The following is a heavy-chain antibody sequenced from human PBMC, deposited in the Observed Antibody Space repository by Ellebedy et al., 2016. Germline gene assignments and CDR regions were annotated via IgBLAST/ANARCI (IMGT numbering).Heavy chain of an antibody. CDR2: INHSGST. Sequence: SETLSLTXAVYGGSFSGYYWSWIRQPPGKGLEWIGEINHSGSTNYNPSLKSRVTISVDTSKNQFSLKLSSVTAADTAVYYCARATIVRGYIYGPFDYWGQGTLVSVSS. J-gene: IGHJ4*02. CDR3: ARATIVRGYIYGPFDY. V-gene: IGHV4-34*01. CDR1: GGSFSGYY. D-gene: IGHD5-18*01.